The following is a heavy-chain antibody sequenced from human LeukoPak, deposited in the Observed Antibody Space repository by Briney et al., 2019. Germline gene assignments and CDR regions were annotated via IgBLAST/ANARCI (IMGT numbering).Heavy chain of an antibody. V-gene: IGHV4-34*01. Sequence: SETLSLTCAVYGGSFSGYYWSWICQPPGKGLEWIGEINHSGSTNYNPSLKSRVTISVDTSKNQFSLKLSSVTAADTAVYYCARADTYYDFWSGYWGGYYFDYWGQGTLVTVSS. CDR2: INHSGST. J-gene: IGHJ4*02. D-gene: IGHD3-3*01. CDR3: ARADTYYDFWSGYWGGYYFDY. CDR1: GGSFSGYY.